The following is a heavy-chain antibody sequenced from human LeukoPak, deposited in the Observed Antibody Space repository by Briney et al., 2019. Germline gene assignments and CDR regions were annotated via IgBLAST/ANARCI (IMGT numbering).Heavy chain of an antibody. D-gene: IGHD3-10*01. V-gene: IGHV1-46*01. CDR1: GYTFTSYY. J-gene: IGHJ4*02. CDR3: ARDIQPNYYGSGSYYNYNSFDY. CDR2: INPSGGST. Sequence: ASVKVSCKASGYTFTSYYMHWVRQAPGQGLAWMGIINPSGGSTSYAQKFQGRVTMTRDTSTSTVYMELSSLRSEDTAVYYCARDIQPNYYGSGSYYNYNSFDYWGQGTLVTVSS.